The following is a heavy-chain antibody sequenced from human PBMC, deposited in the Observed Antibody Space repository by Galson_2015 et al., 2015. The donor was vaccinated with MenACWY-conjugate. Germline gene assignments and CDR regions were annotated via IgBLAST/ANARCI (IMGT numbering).Heavy chain of an antibody. J-gene: IGHJ4*02. CDR1: GGSINSYY. Sequence: LTCTVSGGSINSYYWSWIRQPPGKGLEWIGYMYYSGSANYNPSLKSRVTISVDTSKDQFSLTMTSVTAADTAVYYCARGVNLASMAGYWGQGTLVTVSS. CDR2: MYYSGSA. CDR3: ARGVNLASMAGY. D-gene: IGHD3-3*02. V-gene: IGHV4-59*01.